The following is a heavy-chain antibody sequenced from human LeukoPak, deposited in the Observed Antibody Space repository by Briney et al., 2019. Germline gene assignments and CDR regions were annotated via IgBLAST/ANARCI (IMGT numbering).Heavy chain of an antibody. J-gene: IGHJ4*02. V-gene: IGHV3-13*01. CDR2: IGTAGDT. D-gene: IGHD3-3*01. CDR1: GFTFSSYD. Sequence: GGSLRLSCAASGFTFSSYDMHWVRQATGKGLEWVSAIGTAGDTYYPGSVKGRFTISRENAKNSLYLQMNSLRAEDTAVYYCAANPYYDFWSGYRDFDYWGQGTLVTVSS. CDR3: AANPYYDFWSGYRDFDY.